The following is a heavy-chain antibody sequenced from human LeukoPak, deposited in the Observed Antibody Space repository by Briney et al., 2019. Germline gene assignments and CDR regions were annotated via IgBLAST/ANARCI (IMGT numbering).Heavy chain of an antibody. Sequence: ASVKVSCKASGGTFSSYAISWVRQAPGQGLEWMGGIIPIFGTANYAQKFQGRVTITTDESTSTAYMELSSLRSEDTAVYYCARVSWEEVACYYMDVWGKGTTVTVSS. CDR1: GGTFSSYA. CDR2: IIPIFGTA. D-gene: IGHD1-26*01. V-gene: IGHV1-69*05. J-gene: IGHJ6*03. CDR3: ARVSWEEVACYYMDV.